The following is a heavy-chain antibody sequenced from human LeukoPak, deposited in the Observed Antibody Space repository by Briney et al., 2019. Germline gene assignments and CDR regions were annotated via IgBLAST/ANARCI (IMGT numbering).Heavy chain of an antibody. D-gene: IGHD6-19*01. CDR3: ARDRIAVPDY. J-gene: IGHJ4*02. V-gene: IGHV3-30*04. Sequence: GGSLRLSCAAFGFTFSSYAMHWVRQAPGKGLEWVAVISYDGSNKYYADSVKGRFTISRDNSKNTLYLQMNSLRAEDTAVYYCARDRIAVPDYWGQGTLVTVSS. CDR2: ISYDGSNK. CDR1: GFTFSSYA.